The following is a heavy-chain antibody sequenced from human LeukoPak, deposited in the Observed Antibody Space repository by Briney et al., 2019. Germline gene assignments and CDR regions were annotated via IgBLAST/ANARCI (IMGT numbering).Heavy chain of an antibody. D-gene: IGHD3-22*01. J-gene: IGHJ4*02. V-gene: IGHV3-23*01. CDR3: AKDSYDTSI. Sequence: GGSLRLSCAASGFTLSSYGMSWVRQAPGKGLEWVSTISGSGGRTYYADSVKGRFTISRDNSKNTLYLQINSLRAEDTAVYYCAKDSYDTSIWGQGTLVTVSA. CDR1: GFTLSSYG. CDR2: ISGSGGRT.